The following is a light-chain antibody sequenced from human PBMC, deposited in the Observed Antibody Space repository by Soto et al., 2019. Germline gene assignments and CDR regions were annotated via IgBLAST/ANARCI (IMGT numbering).Light chain of an antibody. CDR3: QQYDSYLWT. CDR2: KAS. J-gene: IGKJ1*01. Sequence: DIQMTQSPSTLSAPVGDRVTITCRASQSISSWLAWYQQKPGKAPKLLIYKASSLKSGVPSRFSGSGSGTEFTLTISSLQPDDFATYYCQQYDSYLWTFGQGTKVEIK. V-gene: IGKV1-5*03. CDR1: QSISSW.